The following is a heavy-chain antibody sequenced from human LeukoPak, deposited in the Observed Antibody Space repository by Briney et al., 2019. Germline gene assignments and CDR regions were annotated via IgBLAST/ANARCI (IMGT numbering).Heavy chain of an antibody. D-gene: IGHD2-2*01. V-gene: IGHV4-59*08. CDR2: IYYSGGT. J-gene: IGHJ4*02. CDR3: ARASSYTGHLGW. CDR1: GGSISSYY. Sequence: PSETLSLTCTVSGGSISSYYWSWIRQPPGKGLEWIGYIYYSGGTNYNPSLKSRVTISVDTSKNQFSLNLISVTAADTAVYYCARASSYTGHLGWWGQGTLVTVSS.